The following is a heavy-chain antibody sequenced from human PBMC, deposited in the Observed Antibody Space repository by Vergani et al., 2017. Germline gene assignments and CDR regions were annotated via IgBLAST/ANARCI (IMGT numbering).Heavy chain of an antibody. CDR2: IGYDGRIK. D-gene: IGHD4-17*01. V-gene: IGHV3-30*02. Sequence: QVQLVESGGGVVQPGRSLRLTCAASGFRFSSYGAHWVRQAPGKGLEWVAFIGYDGRIKYNVDSVKGRFTISRDTSKKTLSLQMRSLRADDTSVYYCAKDGRENSDYGYFDYWGQGTVVTVSS. CDR3: AKDGRENSDYGYFDY. J-gene: IGHJ4*02. CDR1: GFRFSSYG.